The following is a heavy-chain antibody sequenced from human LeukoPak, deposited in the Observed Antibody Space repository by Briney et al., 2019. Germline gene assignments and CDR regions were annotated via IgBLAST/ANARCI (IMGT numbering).Heavy chain of an antibody. CDR2: IYSGGST. CDR3: AKERRYSSSWNFDY. CDR1: GFTVSSNY. D-gene: IGHD6-13*01. J-gene: IGHJ4*02. V-gene: IGHV3-53*01. Sequence: GGSLRLSCAASGFTVSSNYMNWVRQAPGKGLEWVSVIYSGGSTFYADSVKGRFTISRDNSKNTLYLQMNSLRAEDTAIYYCAKERRYSSSWNFDYWGQGTLVTVSS.